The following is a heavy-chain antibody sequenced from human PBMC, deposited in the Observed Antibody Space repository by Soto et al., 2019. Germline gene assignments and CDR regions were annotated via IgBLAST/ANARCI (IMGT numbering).Heavy chain of an antibody. CDR2: IYYSGST. D-gene: IGHD3-9*01. J-gene: IGHJ4*02. Sequence: QVQLQESGPGLVKPSQTLSLTCTVSGGSISSGGYYWSWIRQHPGKGLEWIGYIYYSGSTYYNPYLRIRVTISVDTSKKQFSLKLSSVTAADTAVYYCARNGGTYYDILTGYHWGQGTLVTVSS. CDR1: GGSISSGGYY. V-gene: IGHV4-31*03. CDR3: ARNGGTYYDILTGYH.